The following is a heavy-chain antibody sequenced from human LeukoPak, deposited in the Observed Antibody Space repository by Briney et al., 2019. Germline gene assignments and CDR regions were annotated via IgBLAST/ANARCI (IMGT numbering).Heavy chain of an antibody. J-gene: IGHJ4*02. D-gene: IGHD3-16*01. CDR2: IYYSGST. Sequence: SETLSLTCTVSGGSISSSSYYWGWIRQPPGKGLEWIGSIYYSGSTYYNPSLKSRVTISVDTSKNQFSLKLSSVTAANTAVYYCSFWGGGGGGRYYFDYWGQGTLVTVSS. CDR3: SFWGGGGGGRYYFDY. CDR1: GGSISSSSYY. V-gene: IGHV4-39*01.